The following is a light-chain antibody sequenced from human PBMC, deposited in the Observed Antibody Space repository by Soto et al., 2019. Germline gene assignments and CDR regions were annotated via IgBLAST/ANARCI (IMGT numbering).Light chain of an antibody. CDR3: HQYYNIPFT. CDR1: QSVLYNSNNKNY. Sequence: DIVMTQSPDSLAVSLGERATINCKSSQSVLYNSNNKNYLAWFQQKPGQPPKLLIYWTSTRESGVPDRFSGSGSGTDFTLTISRLQAEDVAVYYCHQYYNIPFTFGPGTKVDIK. J-gene: IGKJ3*01. CDR2: WTS. V-gene: IGKV4-1*01.